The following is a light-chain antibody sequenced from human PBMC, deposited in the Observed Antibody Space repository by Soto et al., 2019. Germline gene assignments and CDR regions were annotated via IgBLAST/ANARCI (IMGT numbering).Light chain of an antibody. CDR3: HQFGSSPLDT. CDR2: RAS. CDR1: QTISSSF. V-gene: IGKV3-20*01. J-gene: IGKJ3*01. Sequence: EIVLTQSPGTLSLSPGKRATLSCRASQTISSSFLAWYQQKPGQAPRLLIYRASRRAPGIPDRFSGSGSWTDFTLTISRLEPEDFAVYYCHQFGSSPLDTFGPGIKVEIK.